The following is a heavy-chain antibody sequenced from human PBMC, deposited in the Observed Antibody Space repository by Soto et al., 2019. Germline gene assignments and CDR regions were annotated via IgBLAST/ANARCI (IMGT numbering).Heavy chain of an antibody. J-gene: IGHJ6*02. CDR3: ASNYAYAEGYYWYGIDV. V-gene: IGHV3-74*01. CDR1: GFTFRRYW. Sequence: EVQLVESGGGLFLPGWSLRLSCAASGFTFRRYWMHWVRQAPGKGLVWVSRISSYGSDTHYADSVKGRFTISRDNAKNTLYLQMNSLRADDTAVYYCASNYAYAEGYYWYGIDVWGQGTTVTVSS. D-gene: IGHD3-16*01. CDR2: ISSYGSDT.